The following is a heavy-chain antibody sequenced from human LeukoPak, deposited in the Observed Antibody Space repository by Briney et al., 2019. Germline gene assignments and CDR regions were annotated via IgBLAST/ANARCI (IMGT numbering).Heavy chain of an antibody. V-gene: IGHV3-74*01. CDR1: GFTISPYW. D-gene: IGHD1-26*01. CDR3: AREWDLPGAYYMDV. Sequence: GGSLRLSCAASGFTISPYWMHWVRQTPGKGLVWVSRISRDGGNTVYADSVKGRFTISRDNANKTPYLQMNSLRGDDTAVYYCAREWDLPGAYYMDVWGKGTTVTVSS. CDR2: ISRDGGNT. J-gene: IGHJ6*03.